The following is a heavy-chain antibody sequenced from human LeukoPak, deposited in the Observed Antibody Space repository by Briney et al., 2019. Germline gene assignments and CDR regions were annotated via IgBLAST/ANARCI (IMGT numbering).Heavy chain of an antibody. J-gene: IGHJ4*02. CDR3: AREGSWSSSGRAFDY. V-gene: IGHV1-46*01. CDR2: INPSGGST. D-gene: IGHD6-13*01. CDR1: GYTFTSYY. Sequence: GASVKVSCKASGYTFTSYYMHWVRQAPGQGLEGMGIINPSGGSTSYAQKFQGRVTMTRDTSTSTVYMELSSLRSEDTAVYYCAREGSWSSSGRAFDYWGQGTLVTVSS.